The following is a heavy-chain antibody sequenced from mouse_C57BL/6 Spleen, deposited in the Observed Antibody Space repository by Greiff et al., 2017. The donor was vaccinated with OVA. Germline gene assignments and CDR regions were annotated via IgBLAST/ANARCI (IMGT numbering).Heavy chain of an antibody. CDR2: ISSGSSTI. D-gene: IGHD2-10*02. CDR1: GFTFSDYG. CDR3: ARRYGNYGYFDV. V-gene: IGHV5-17*01. Sequence: EVMSVESGGGLVKPGGSLKLSCAASGFTFSDYGMHWVRQAPEKGLEWVAYISSGSSTIYYADTVKGRFTISRDNAKNTLFLQMTSLRSEDTAMYYCARRYGNYGYFDVWGTGTTVTVSS. J-gene: IGHJ1*03.